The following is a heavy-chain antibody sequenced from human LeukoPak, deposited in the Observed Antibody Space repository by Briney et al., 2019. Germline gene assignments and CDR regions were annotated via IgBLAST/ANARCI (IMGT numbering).Heavy chain of an antibody. J-gene: IGHJ4*02. CDR2: ISAYNGNT. CDR1: GYTFTSYG. D-gene: IGHD2-2*01. V-gene: IGHV1-18*01. CDR3: ARDGRDIVVVPAARGFDY. Sequence: ASVKVSCKASGYTFTSYGISWVRQAPGQGLEWMGWISAYNGNTNYAQKLQGRVTMTTDTSTSTAYMELRSLRSDDTAVYYCARDGRDIVVVPAARGFDYWGQGTLVTVSS.